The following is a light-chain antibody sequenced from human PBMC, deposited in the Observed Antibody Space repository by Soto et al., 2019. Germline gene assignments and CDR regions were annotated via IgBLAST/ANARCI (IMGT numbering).Light chain of an antibody. J-gene: IGKJ2*01. CDR1: QSVLYSSNNKNY. V-gene: IGKV4-1*01. Sequence: DIVMTQSPDSLAVSLGERATINCKSSQSVLYSSNNKNYLAWYQQRPGQPPKLLIYWASTRESGVPERFSGSGSGTDFTITITSLQAEGVAVYCCQQYESTPPTFGQGTKLELK. CDR2: WAS. CDR3: QQYESTPPT.